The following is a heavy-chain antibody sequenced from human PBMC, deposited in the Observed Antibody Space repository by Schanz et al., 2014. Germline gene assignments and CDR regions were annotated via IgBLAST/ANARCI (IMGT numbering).Heavy chain of an antibody. V-gene: IGHV3-7*01. CDR1: GFTFSNYW. Sequence: EVQLVESGGGLVQPGESLRVSCAASGFTFSNYWMSWVRQAPGKGLEWVANIKQDGSEKYYVDSVKGRFTTSRDNSKNTMYLQMNSLRAEDTAVYYCVKDLQRELLRDDHYYGMDVWGQGTTVTVSS. CDR3: VKDLQRELLRDDHYYGMDV. J-gene: IGHJ6*02. D-gene: IGHD1-26*01. CDR2: IKQDGSEK.